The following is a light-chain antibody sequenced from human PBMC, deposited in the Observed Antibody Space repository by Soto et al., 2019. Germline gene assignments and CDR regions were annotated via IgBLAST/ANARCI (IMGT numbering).Light chain of an antibody. CDR3: SSYAGRYSVV. CDR1: SSDSGHYNY. CDR2: DII. J-gene: IGLJ2*01. Sequence: SVLTPPRAVSGSRGQSVTITCSGTSSDSGHYNYVSWYQQHPGRAPKLIIYDIIKRPAGVPDLFSGSKTGNAASLTISGLQADDEADYYCSSYAGRYSVVFGGGTKVTVL. V-gene: IGLV2-11*01.